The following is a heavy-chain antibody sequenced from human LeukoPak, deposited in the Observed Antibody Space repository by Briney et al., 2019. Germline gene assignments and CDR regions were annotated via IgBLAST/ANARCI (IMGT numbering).Heavy chain of an antibody. CDR1: GFTLSRYW. V-gene: IGHV3-74*01. J-gene: IGHJ4*02. CDR3: ARDVEYGGVSYDS. Sequence: GGSLRLSCAASGFTLSRYWMHWVRQAPGKGLVWVSRINSDGSSTSYADSVKGRFTISRDNAENTLYLQMNGLRAEDTAVYYCARDVEYGGVSYDSWGQGTLVTVSS. CDR2: INSDGSST. D-gene: IGHD4-23*01.